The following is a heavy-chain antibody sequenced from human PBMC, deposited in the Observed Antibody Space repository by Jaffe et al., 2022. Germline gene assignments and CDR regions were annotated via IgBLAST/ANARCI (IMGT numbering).Heavy chain of an antibody. CDR2: INHSGST. Sequence: QVQLQQWGAGLLKPSETLSLTCAVYGGSFSGYYWSWIRQPPGKGLEWIGEINHSGSTNYNPSLKSRVTISVDTSKNQFSLKLSSVTAADTAVYYCARGRGYGHQTEDYWGQGTLVTVSS. J-gene: IGHJ4*02. D-gene: IGHD5-18*01. CDR3: ARGRGYGHQTEDY. V-gene: IGHV4-34*01. CDR1: GGSFSGYY.